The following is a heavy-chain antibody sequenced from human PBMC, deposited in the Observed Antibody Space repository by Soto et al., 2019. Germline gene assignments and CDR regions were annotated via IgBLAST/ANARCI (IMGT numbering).Heavy chain of an antibody. CDR2: INAGNGNT. CDR1: GYTFTSYA. V-gene: IGHV1-3*01. D-gene: IGHD6-19*01. CDR3: ARDLGGWPDY. Sequence: QVQLVQSGAEVKKPGASVKVSCKASGYTFTSYAIHWVRQAPGQRLEWMGWINAGNGNTKYSQKFQDRITITRDTSASTAYMELSSLRSEDTAVYYCARDLGGWPDYWGQGTLVTVSS. J-gene: IGHJ4*02.